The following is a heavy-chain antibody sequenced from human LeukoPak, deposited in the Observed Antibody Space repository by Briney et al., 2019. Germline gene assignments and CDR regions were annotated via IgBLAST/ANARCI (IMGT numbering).Heavy chain of an antibody. J-gene: IGHJ4*02. Sequence: ASVKVSCKASGYTFTGYYIHWVRQAPGQGLECVGWINPNTGGANYAQKFQGRVTMTRDTSISTAYVELSRLRSDDTALYYCARRLGRSPFDYWGQGTLVTVSS. V-gene: IGHV1-2*02. CDR2: INPNTGGA. D-gene: IGHD3-9*01. CDR3: ARRLGRSPFDY. CDR1: GYTFTGYY.